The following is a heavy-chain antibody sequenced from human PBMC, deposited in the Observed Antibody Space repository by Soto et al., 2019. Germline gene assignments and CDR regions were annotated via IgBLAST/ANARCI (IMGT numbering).Heavy chain of an antibody. CDR2: ISAHNGNT. CDR1: GYTFTSYG. D-gene: IGHD1-1*01. Sequence: QVHLVQSGAEVRKPGASVKVSCKGSGYTFTSYGITWVRQAPGQGLEWMGWISAHNGNTNYAQKLQGRVTVTRHSSTSTAYMELRSLRSDDTAVYYCGRGRYGDYWGQGALVTVSS. V-gene: IGHV1-18*01. CDR3: GRGRYGDY. J-gene: IGHJ4*02.